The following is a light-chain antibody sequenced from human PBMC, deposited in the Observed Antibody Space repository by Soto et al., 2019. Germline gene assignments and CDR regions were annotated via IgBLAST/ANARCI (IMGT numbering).Light chain of an antibody. CDR2: EVS. J-gene: IGLJ3*02. V-gene: IGLV2-8*01. CDR3: TSYAGRNNLV. Sequence: QSALTQPPSASGSPGQSVTISCTGTSSDIGGYNYVSWYQQHPGKAPKLIIYEVSKRPSGVPDRFSGSKSGNTASLTVSGLQSEDEADYYCTSYAGRNNLVFDGGTKLTVL. CDR1: SSDIGGYNY.